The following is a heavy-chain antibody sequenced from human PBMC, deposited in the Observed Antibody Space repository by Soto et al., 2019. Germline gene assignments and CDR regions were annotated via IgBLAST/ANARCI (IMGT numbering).Heavy chain of an antibody. CDR2: ISYDGSNK. J-gene: IGHJ4*02. CDR1: GFTFSSYG. Sequence: GGSLRLSCAASGFTFSSYGMHWVRQAPGKGLEWVAVISYDGSNKYYADSVKGRFTISRDNSKNTLYLQMNSLRAEDTAVYYCAKDPAPNYYDSSGHNPFDYWGQGTLVTVSS. CDR3: AKDPAPNYYDSSGHNPFDY. D-gene: IGHD3-22*01. V-gene: IGHV3-30*18.